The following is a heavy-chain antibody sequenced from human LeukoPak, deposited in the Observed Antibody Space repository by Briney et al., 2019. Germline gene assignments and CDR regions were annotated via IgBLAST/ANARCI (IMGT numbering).Heavy chain of an antibody. V-gene: IGHV3-43*02. Sequence: PGGSLRLSCVASGLPIGDFAMHWVRQAPGKGLEWVSLISGDGVSTFYADSVKGRFSISRDNSKNSLSLEMNSLRTEDTDMYYCARESGKFDYWGQGTLVAVSS. CDR2: ISGDGVST. CDR1: GLPIGDFA. CDR3: ARESGKFDY. J-gene: IGHJ4*02.